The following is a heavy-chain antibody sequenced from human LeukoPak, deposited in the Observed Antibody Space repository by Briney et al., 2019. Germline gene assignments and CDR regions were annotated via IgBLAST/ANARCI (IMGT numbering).Heavy chain of an antibody. V-gene: IGHV4-61*02. J-gene: IGHJ3*02. CDR1: AGSINSGDYY. Sequence: SQTLSLTCTVSAGSINSGDYYWSWIRQPAGKGLEWIGRIYSPGTNYNYNPSVKIRVTISIDTSKNQFALKLTSVTAADTAVYYCARGIGTSYDSSRDAFDIWGQGTMVTVSS. CDR3: ARGIGTSYDSSRDAFDI. CDR2: IYSPGT. D-gene: IGHD3-22*01.